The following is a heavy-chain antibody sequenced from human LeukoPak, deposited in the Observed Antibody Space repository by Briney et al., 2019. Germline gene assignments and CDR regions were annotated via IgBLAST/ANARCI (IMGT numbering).Heavy chain of an antibody. CDR3: AREPDA. V-gene: IGHV4-39*07. Sequence: PSETLSLTCTVSGDSISGSNYHWGWIRQPSGKGLEWLGTVHHTGRAFYNPSLRGRTTVSVDTSKNQFSLKLTSVTAADTAVYYCAREPDAWGQGTLVTVSS. J-gene: IGHJ5*02. CDR2: VHHTGRA. CDR1: GDSISGSNYH.